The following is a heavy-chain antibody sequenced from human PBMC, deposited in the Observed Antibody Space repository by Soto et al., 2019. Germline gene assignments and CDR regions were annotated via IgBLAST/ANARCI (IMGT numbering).Heavy chain of an antibody. D-gene: IGHD1-26*01. J-gene: IGHJ5*02. V-gene: IGHV1-2*02. Sequence: QVQLVQSGGEVKKPGASVKVSCKAPRYIFTDYFMHWLRQAPGQGLEWMGWINPNIGATHYALSFQGRGSMTRDTSISTAYMSMSSLGSDATAVDDCASHYPGPRLDPLGQVALV. CDR1: RYIFTDYF. CDR3: ASHYPGPRLDP. CDR2: INPNIGAT.